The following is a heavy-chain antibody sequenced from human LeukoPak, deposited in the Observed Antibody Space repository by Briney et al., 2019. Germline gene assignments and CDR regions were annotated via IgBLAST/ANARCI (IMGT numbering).Heavy chain of an antibody. V-gene: IGHV1-69*04. CDR1: GGTFSSYA. D-gene: IGHD3-22*01. Sequence: SVKVSCKASGGTFSSYAINWVRQAPGQGLEWMVRIIPLLGIANYAQKFQGRVTITADKSTSTAYMELSSLTSEDTAVYYCSIDAGVTYYYDSSGYPLDYWGQGTLVTVSS. CDR3: SIDAGVTYYYDSSGYPLDY. CDR2: IIPLLGIA. J-gene: IGHJ4*02.